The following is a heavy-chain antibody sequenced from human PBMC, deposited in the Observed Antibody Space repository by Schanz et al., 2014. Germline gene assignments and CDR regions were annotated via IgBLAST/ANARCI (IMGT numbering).Heavy chain of an antibody. CDR1: GFTFRGHA. CDR2: ISTDGTNT. V-gene: IGHV3-30*04. D-gene: IGHD2-8*01. J-gene: IGHJ6*02. Sequence: QVQLVESGGGVVQPGRSLRLSCAASGFTFRGHAMHWVRQAPGKGLEKVAAISTDGTNTYYAASVRGRFTISRDNSKNTVYLQMDSLRSEDTAVYYCTRDRGALVTHNDALNLWGQGTTVLVSS. CDR3: TRDRGALVTHNDALNL.